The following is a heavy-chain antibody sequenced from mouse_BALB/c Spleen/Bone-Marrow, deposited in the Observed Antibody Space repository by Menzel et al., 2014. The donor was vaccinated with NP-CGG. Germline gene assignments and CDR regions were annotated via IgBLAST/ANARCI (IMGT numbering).Heavy chain of an antibody. D-gene: IGHD1-1*01. CDR2: ISYDGSN. CDR1: GYSITSGYY. V-gene: IGHV3-6*02. CDR3: AREGGSRAY. J-gene: IGHJ3*01. Sequence: DVQLVESGPGLVKPSQSLSLTCSVTGYSITSGYYWNWIRQFPGNKLEWMGYISYDGSNNYNPSLKNRISITRDTSKNQFFLKLKSVTTEDTATYYCAREGGSRAYWGQGTLVTVSA.